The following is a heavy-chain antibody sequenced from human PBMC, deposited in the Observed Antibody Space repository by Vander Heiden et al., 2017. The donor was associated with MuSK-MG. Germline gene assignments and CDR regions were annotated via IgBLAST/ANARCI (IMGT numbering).Heavy chain of an antibody. V-gene: IGHV4-38-2*01. D-gene: IGHD2-21*01. J-gene: IGHJ4*02. CDR2: IYHSGST. CDR3: ASQSYCGGDCYPYYFDY. Sequence: QVQLQESGPGLVQPSETLSLTCAVSGYSISSGYYWGWIRQPPGKGLEWIGSIYHSGSTYYNPSLKSRVTISVDTSKNQFSLKLSSVTAADTAVYYCASQSYCGGDCYPYYFDYWGQGTLVTVSS. CDR1: GYSISSGYY.